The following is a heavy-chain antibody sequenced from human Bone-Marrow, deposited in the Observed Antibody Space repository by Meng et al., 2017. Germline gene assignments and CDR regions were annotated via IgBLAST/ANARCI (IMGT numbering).Heavy chain of an antibody. CDR3: ATGAAAADH. Sequence: GESLKISCVASGLRFTDAWMSWVRQAPGKGLVWVGRIKRNRDGGTIDYAARVKGRFTISRDESKNTLYLQMDSLITEDTAVYFCATGAAAADHWGQGTLVTVSS. CDR2: IKRNRDGGTI. D-gene: IGHD6-13*01. CDR1: GLRFTDAW. J-gene: IGHJ4*02. V-gene: IGHV3-15*01.